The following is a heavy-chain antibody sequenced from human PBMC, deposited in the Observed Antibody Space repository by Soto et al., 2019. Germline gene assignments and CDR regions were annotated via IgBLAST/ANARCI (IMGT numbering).Heavy chain of an antibody. D-gene: IGHD1-26*01. V-gene: IGHV3-7*01. CDR1: GFTFSSYC. J-gene: IGHJ4*02. CDR2: IKQDGSEK. CDR3: KRGGCNSESYYCFDY. Sequence: GGSLRLSCAASGFTFSSYCMSWVRQAPGKGLEWVANIKQDGSEKYYVDSVKGRFTISRDNAENSLYLQMNSLRAEDTAVYYCKRGGCNSESYYCFDYWGQGTLVTVS.